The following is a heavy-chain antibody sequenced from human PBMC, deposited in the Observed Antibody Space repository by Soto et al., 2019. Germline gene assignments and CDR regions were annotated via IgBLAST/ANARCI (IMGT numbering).Heavy chain of an antibody. V-gene: IGHV4-30-4*01. CDR1: GGSISSGDYY. J-gene: IGHJ5*02. CDR3: ARGKSADWRFAP. D-gene: IGHD2-2*01. CDR2: IYYSGST. Sequence: PSETLSLTCTVSGGSISSGDYYWSWIRQPPGKGLEWIGYIYYSGSTYYNPSLKSRVTISVDTSKNQFSLKLSSVTAADTAVYYCARGKSADWRFAPCGQGTLVTVSS.